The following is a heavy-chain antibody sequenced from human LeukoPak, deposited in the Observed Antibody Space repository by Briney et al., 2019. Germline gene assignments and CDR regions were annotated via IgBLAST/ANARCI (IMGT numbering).Heavy chain of an antibody. D-gene: IGHD2-15*01. CDR3: ARGDCSGGSCYSN. V-gene: IGHV1-3*03. CDR1: GYTFTSYA. Sequence: ASVKVSCKASGYTFTSYAMHWVRQAPGQRLEWMGWINAGNGNTKYSQEFQGRVTITRDTSASTAYMELSSLISEDMAVYYCARGDCSGGSCYSNWGQGTLVTVSS. J-gene: IGHJ4*02. CDR2: INAGNGNT.